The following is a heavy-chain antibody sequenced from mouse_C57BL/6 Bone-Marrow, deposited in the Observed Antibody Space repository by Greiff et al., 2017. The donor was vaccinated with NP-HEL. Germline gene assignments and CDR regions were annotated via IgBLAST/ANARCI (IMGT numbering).Heavy chain of an antibody. J-gene: IGHJ4*01. CDR1: GYAFSSSW. V-gene: IGHV1-82*01. D-gene: IGHD1-1*01. CDR3: ARGYGSAMDY. CDR2: LYPLSGYT. Sequence: VQLQQSGPELVKPGASVKISCKASGYAFSSSWMNWVKQRPGKGLECIVRLYPLSGYTHSNGKFQGKATLTADKSSSTAYMQLSSLTSEDSAVYFCARGYGSAMDYWGQGTSVTVSS.